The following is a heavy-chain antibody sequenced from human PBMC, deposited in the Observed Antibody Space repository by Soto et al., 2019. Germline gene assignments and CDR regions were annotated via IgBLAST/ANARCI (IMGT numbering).Heavy chain of an antibody. CDR3: ARVKTDYSNPRGPFFFYGMDV. CDR1: EFTFSSYA. Sequence: QVQLVESGGGVVHPERSLRLSCSASEFTFSSYAMHWVRQAPGTGLEWVAGISYDGGHKFYGDSVRGRFTISRDSSKTTVFLQMNSLRPEDTAAYYCARVKTDYSNPRGPFFFYGMDVWGQGTTVTVSS. CDR2: ISYDGGHK. V-gene: IGHV3-30-3*01. D-gene: IGHD4-4*01. J-gene: IGHJ6*02.